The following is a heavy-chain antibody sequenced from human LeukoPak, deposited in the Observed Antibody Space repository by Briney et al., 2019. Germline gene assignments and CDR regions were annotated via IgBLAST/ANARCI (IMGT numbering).Heavy chain of an antibody. CDR3: ARGTTGTTMKPFDY. V-gene: IGHV4-39*07. D-gene: IGHD1-1*01. CDR1: GGSISSSSYY. Sequence: SETLSLTCTVSGGSISSSSYYWGWIRQPPGKGLEWIGSIYYSGSTYYNPSLKSRVTISVDTSKNQFSLKLSSVTAADTAVYYCARGTTGTTMKPFDYWGQGTLVTVSS. J-gene: IGHJ4*02. CDR2: IYYSGST.